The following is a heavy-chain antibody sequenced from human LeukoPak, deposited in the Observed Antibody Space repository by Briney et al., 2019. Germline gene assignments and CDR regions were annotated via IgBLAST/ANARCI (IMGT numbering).Heavy chain of an antibody. CDR3: ARRRLRYFDWLSDHFDY. V-gene: IGHV4-34*01. D-gene: IGHD3-9*01. Sequence: PSETLSLTCAAYGGSFSGYYWSWIRQPPGKGLEWIGEINHSGSTNYNPSLKSRVTISVDTSKNQFSLKLSSVTAADTAVYYCARRRLRYFDWLSDHFDYWGQGTLVTVSS. CDR2: INHSGST. J-gene: IGHJ4*02. CDR1: GGSFSGYY.